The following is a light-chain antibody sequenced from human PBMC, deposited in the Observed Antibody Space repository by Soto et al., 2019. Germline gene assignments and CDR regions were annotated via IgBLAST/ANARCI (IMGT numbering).Light chain of an antibody. CDR1: QSVSSN. V-gene: IGKV3D-15*01. J-gene: IGKJ5*01. CDR3: QQYNNWLIT. Sequence: EIVMTQSPATLSVSPGERATLSCRASQSVSSNFTGIPARFSGSGSGTEFTLTISSLQSEDFAVYYCQQYNNWLITFGQGTRLEIK.